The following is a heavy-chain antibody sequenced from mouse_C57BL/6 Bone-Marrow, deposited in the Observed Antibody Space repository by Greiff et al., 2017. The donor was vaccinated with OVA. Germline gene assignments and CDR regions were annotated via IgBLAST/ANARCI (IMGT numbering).Heavy chain of an antibody. V-gene: IGHV1-22*01. Sequence: EVKLMESGPELVKPGASVKMSCKASGYTFTDYNMHWVKQSHGKSLEWIGYINPNNGSTSYNQKFKGKATLTVNKSSSTAYMELRSLTSEDSAVYYCARRAYYPYAMDYWGQGTSVTVSS. D-gene: IGHD2-10*01. CDR1: GYTFTDYN. J-gene: IGHJ4*01. CDR3: ARRAYYPYAMDY. CDR2: INPNNGST.